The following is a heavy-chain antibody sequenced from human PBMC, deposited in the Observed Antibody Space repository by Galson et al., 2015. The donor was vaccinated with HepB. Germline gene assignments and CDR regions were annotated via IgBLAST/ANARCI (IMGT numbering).Heavy chain of an antibody. CDR2: ISSSSSYI. CDR3: ARAHGAVGYCSSTSCYTSDYMDV. J-gene: IGHJ6*03. Sequence: WVRQAPGKGLEWVSSISSSSSYIYYADSVKGRFTISRDNAKNSLYLQMNSLRAEDTAVYYCARAHGAVGYCSSTSCYTSDYMDVWGKGTTVTVSS. V-gene: IGHV3-21*01. D-gene: IGHD2-2*02.